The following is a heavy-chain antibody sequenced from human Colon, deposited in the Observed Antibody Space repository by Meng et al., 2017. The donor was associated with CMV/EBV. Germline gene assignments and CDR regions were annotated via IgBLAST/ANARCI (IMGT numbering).Heavy chain of an antibody. CDR3: ARAATTWGNSFDP. V-gene: IGHV3-23*01. J-gene: IGHJ5*02. Sequence: GESLKISCAASGFTFINYAMHWVRQAQGKGLEWVSAISGRGDTTYYADSVKGRFTISRDNSKNTLYLRTDSLRAEDTALYYCARAATTWGNSFDPWGRGTLVTVSS. CDR1: GFTFINYA. D-gene: IGHD3-16*01. CDR2: ISGRGDTT.